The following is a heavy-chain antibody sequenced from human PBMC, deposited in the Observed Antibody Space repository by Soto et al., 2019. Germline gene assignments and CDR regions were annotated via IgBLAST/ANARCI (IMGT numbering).Heavy chain of an antibody. CDR3: ATWHEREHAFDV. D-gene: IGHD1-1*01. V-gene: IGHV3-53*01. CDR2: LYDVDGS. J-gene: IGHJ3*01. Sequence: DVQLVESGGGLIQPGESRRLSCAAFGLTISGKKYVAWVRQAPGKGLEWVSALYDVDGSFYADSVTGRFTTSSDSSKTTVYLQMNDLRPDDTAVYYYATWHEREHAFDVWGQGTTVTISS. CDR1: GLTISGKKY.